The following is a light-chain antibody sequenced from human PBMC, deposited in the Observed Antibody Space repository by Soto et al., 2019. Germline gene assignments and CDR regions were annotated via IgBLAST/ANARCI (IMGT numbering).Light chain of an antibody. Sequence: DIQMTQSPSTLSASVGDRVTITCRASQSISSWLAWYQQKPGKAPKLLIYKASSLESGVPSRFSGSGSGTEFTLTIISLQPDDFATYYCQQYKSPPTFGQGTKVEIK. V-gene: IGKV1-5*03. CDR3: QQYKSPPT. CDR1: QSISSW. CDR2: KAS. J-gene: IGKJ1*01.